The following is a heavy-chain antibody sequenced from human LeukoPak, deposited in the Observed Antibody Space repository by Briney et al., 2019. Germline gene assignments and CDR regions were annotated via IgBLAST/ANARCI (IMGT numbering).Heavy chain of an antibody. Sequence: GGSLRLSCAASGFTFSSYAMSWVRQAPGKGLEWVSAISGSGGSTYYADSVKGRFTISRDNSKNTLYLQMNSLRAEDTAVYYCAKDLWVTSGGYSSGWYDYWGQGTLVTVSS. D-gene: IGHD6-19*01. CDR1: GFTFSSYA. CDR3: AKDLWVTSGGYSSGWYDY. V-gene: IGHV3-23*01. CDR2: ISGSGGST. J-gene: IGHJ4*02.